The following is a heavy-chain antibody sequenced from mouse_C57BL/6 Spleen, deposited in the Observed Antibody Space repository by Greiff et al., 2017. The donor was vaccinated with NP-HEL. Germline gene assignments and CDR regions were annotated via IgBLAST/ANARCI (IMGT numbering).Heavy chain of an antibody. J-gene: IGHJ4*01. CDR2: IDPSDSYT. CDR3: ARRGGYYEAMDY. V-gene: IGHV1-50*01. CDR1: GYTFTSYW. Sequence: VQLQQPGAELVKPGASVKLSCKASGYTFTSYWMQWVKQRPGQGLEWIGEIDPSDSYTNYHQKFKGKATLTVDTSSSTAYMQLSSLTSEESAVYYCARRGGYYEAMDYWGQGTSVTVSS. D-gene: IGHD2-3*01.